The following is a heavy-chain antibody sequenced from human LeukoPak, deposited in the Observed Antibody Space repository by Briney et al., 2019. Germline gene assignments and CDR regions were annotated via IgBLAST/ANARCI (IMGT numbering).Heavy chain of an antibody. V-gene: IGHV1-2*02. Sequence: ASVKVSCKASGYTFTGYYMHWVRQAPGQGLEWMGWINPNSGGTNYAQKFQGRVTMTRDTSISTAYMELSRLRSDDTAVYYCARDSGIVATAIDYWGQGTLVTVSS. CDR1: GYTFTGYY. CDR3: ARDSGIVATAIDY. J-gene: IGHJ4*02. CDR2: INPNSGGT. D-gene: IGHD5-12*01.